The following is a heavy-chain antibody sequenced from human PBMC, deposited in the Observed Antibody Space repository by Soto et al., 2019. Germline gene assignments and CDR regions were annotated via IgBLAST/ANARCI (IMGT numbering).Heavy chain of an antibody. Sequence: EVQLLESGGGLVQPGVSLRLSCAASGLTFSSYAMSWVRQAPGKGLEWVSAISGSGGSTYYADSVKGRFTISRDNSKNTLYLQMNSLRAEDTAVYYCALGGSIPIFYYYMDVWGKGTTVTVSS. CDR2: ISGSGGST. CDR3: ALGGSIPIFYYYMDV. D-gene: IGHD3-3*01. CDR1: GLTFSSYA. J-gene: IGHJ6*03. V-gene: IGHV3-23*01.